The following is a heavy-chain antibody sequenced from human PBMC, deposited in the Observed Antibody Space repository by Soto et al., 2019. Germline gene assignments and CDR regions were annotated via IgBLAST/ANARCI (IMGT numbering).Heavy chain of an antibody. V-gene: IGHV1-69*12. J-gene: IGHJ6*02. D-gene: IGHD2-2*01. CDR3: ASHPVPYYHYGMDV. CDR2: IIPIFGTA. CDR1: GGTFSSYA. Sequence: QVQLVQSGAEVKKPGSSVKVSCKASGGTFSSYALSWVRQAPGQGLEWMGGIIPIFGTADYAQKFQGRVTITADDSTSTAYMELSSLRSEDTAVYYCASHPVPYYHYGMDVWGQGTTVTVSS.